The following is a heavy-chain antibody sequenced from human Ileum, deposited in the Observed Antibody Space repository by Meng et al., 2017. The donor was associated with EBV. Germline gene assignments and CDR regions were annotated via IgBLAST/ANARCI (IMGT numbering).Heavy chain of an antibody. J-gene: IGHJ4*02. V-gene: IGHV1-18*01. Sequence: QLQLMQSGAEVKKPGASGRVSCKASGYTFTHHGVSWIRQAPGQGLEWMGWISCYNGDTNYAQKFQGRVTMTTDTSTSTAYMDLRSLRSDDTAVYYCARGTPGRSYSDYWGPGTLVTVAS. CDR2: ISCYNGDT. D-gene: IGHD3-10*01. CDR3: ARGTPGRSYSDY. CDR1: GYTFTHHG.